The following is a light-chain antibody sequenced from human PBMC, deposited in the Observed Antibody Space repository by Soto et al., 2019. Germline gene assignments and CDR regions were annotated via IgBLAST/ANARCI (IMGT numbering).Light chain of an antibody. V-gene: IGLV2-8*01. CDR1: SSDVGGYNY. CDR2: EVS. CDR3: SSYVGSNNWV. Sequence: QSALTQPPSASGSPGQSVTISCTGTSSDVGGYNYVSWYQQHPGKAPKLMIYEVSERPSGVPDRFSGSKSSNTASLTVSGLQAEDEADYYCSSYVGSNNWVFGTGTKVTVL. J-gene: IGLJ1*01.